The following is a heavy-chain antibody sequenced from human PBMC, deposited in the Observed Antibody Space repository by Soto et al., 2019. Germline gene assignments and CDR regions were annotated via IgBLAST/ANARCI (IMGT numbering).Heavy chain of an antibody. CDR3: AREGGSGNYRYYAMDV. V-gene: IGHV1-69*12. D-gene: IGHD3-10*01. J-gene: IGHJ6*02. CDR1: GGTFSSYA. Sequence: QVQLVQSGAEVKKPGSSVKVSCKASGGTFSSYAISWVRQAPGQGLEVMGGIIPIFGTANYAQKFQGRVTITADESTSTAYMELSSLRSEDTAVYYCAREGGSGNYRYYAMDVWGQGTTVTVSS. CDR2: IIPIFGTA.